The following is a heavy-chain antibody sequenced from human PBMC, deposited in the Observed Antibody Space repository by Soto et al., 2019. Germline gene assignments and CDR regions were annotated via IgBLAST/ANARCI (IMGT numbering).Heavy chain of an antibody. D-gene: IGHD2-2*01. V-gene: IGHV1-18*01. CDR2: ISAYNGNT. J-gene: IGHJ5*02. Sequence: QVQLVQSGAEVKKPGASVKVSCKASGYTFTSYGISWVRQAPGQGLEWMGWISAYNGNTNYAQKLQGRVTMTTDTSTSTVYVERRSLRSDDTAVYYCASISRAYWCDPWGQGTIVTVSS. CDR1: GYTFTSYG. CDR3: ASISRAYWCDP.